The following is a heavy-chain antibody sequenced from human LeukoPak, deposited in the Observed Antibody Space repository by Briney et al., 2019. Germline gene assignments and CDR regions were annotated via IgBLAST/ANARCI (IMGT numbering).Heavy chain of an antibody. D-gene: IGHD4-23*01. Sequence: SVKVSCKTSGGTFGSYVISWVRQAPGQGLDWMGGILPIFGTADYAQKFQGRVTITAGESTNTAYMELKGLTSEDTAVYYCARDRGGLDPWGQGTLVTVSS. V-gene: IGHV1-69*13. CDR2: ILPIFGTA. J-gene: IGHJ5*02. CDR1: GGTFGSYV. CDR3: ARDRGGLDP.